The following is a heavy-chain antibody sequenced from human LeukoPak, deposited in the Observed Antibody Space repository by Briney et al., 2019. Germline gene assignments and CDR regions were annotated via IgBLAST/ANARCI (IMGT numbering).Heavy chain of an antibody. D-gene: IGHD2-2*01. CDR2: IYTSGST. Sequence: SETLSLTCAVYGGSFSGYYWSWIRQPAGKGLEWIGRIYTSGSTNYNPSLKSRVTMSVDTSKNQFSLKLSSVTAADTAVYYCARDDCSSTSCFNYYYGMDVWGQGTTVTVSS. V-gene: IGHV4-4*07. CDR1: GGSFSGYY. CDR3: ARDDCSSTSCFNYYYGMDV. J-gene: IGHJ6*02.